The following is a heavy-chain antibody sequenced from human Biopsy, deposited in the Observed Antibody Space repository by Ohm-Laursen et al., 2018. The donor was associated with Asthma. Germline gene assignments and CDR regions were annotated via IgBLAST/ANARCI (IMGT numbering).Heavy chain of an antibody. Sequence: SETLSLTCTVSPGSISRSYWSWIRQPPGKGLEWIGYIYYSGSTNYNPSLKSRVTISVDTSKNQFSLKLSSVTAADTAVYYCARRGLSGSYLQAYFDYWGQGTLVTVSS. V-gene: IGHV4-59*01. CDR3: ARRGLSGSYLQAYFDY. CDR1: PGSISRSY. J-gene: IGHJ4*02. CDR2: IYYSGST. D-gene: IGHD1-26*01.